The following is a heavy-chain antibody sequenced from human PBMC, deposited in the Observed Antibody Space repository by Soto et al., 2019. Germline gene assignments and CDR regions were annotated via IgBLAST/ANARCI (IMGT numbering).Heavy chain of an antibody. CDR1: GGSFSGYY. D-gene: IGHD3-9*01. CDR2: INHSGST. CDR3: ARARTYYDILTGYYSSFDY. V-gene: IGHV4-34*01. J-gene: IGHJ4*02. Sequence: XGTLNLSCAVYGGSFSGYYWSWIRQPPGKGLEWIGEINHSGSTNYNPSLKSRVTISVDTSKNQFSLKLSSVTAADTAVYYCARARTYYDILTGYYSSFDYWGQGTLVTVSS.